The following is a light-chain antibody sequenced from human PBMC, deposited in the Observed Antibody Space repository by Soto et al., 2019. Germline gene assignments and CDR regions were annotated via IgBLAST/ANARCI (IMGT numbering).Light chain of an antibody. CDR2: DAS. J-gene: IGKJ4*01. CDR3: QQRSDWPT. Sequence: EIVMTQSPATLSLSPGERATLSCRASQSVSNNAAWYQQKPGQAPRVVIYDASKRATGIPARFSGSGSGTDFTLTISSLEPEDFAVYYCQQRSDWPTFGGGTKVDI. CDR1: QSVSNN. V-gene: IGKV3-11*01.